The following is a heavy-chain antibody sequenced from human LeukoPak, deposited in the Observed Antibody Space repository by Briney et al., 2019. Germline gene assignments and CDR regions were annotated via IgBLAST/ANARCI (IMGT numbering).Heavy chain of an antibody. V-gene: IGHV4-59*01. CDR2: IYYSGST. D-gene: IGHD2-2*01. Sequence: SETLSLTCTVSGGSISSYYWSWIRQPPGKGLEWIGYIYYSGSTNYNPSLKSRVTISVDTSKNQFSLKLSSVTAADTAVYYCARILGYCSSTSCPNFDYWGQGTLVTVSS. CDR1: GGSISSYY. J-gene: IGHJ4*02. CDR3: ARILGYCSSTSCPNFDY.